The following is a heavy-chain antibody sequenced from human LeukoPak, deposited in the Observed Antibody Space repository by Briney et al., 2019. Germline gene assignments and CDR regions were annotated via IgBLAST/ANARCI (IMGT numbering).Heavy chain of an antibody. CDR1: GYTFTSYA. V-gene: IGHV1-3*01. Sequence: ASVKVSCKAPGYTFTSYAIHWVRQAPGQSLEWMGWINADNGNTQYSQNFQDRVTITADTSARTAYMELSSLTSEVTAVYYCARDSTVGYFDYWGQGTLVTVSS. CDR3: ARDSTVGYFDY. D-gene: IGHD4-23*01. CDR2: INADNGNT. J-gene: IGHJ4*02.